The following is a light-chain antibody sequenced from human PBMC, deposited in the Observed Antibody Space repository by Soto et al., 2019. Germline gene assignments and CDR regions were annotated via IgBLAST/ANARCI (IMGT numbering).Light chain of an antibody. CDR3: SSYTSSSTRV. CDR2: DVS. V-gene: IGLV2-14*01. J-gene: IGLJ2*01. CDR1: SSDVGGYNY. Sequence: QSALTQPASVSGSPGQSITISCTGTSSDVGGYNYVSWYQQHPGKAPKLMIYDVSNRPSGVSNRFSGSKSGNTASLTISGLQPEDEADHYCSSYTSSSTRVFGGGTKLTVL.